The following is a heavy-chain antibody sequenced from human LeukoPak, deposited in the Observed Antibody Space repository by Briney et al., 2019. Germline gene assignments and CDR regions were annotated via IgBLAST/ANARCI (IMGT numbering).Heavy chain of an antibody. CDR3: ICSSTSWLVAFDY. Sequence: ASVKVSCKASGYTFTSYAMHWVRQAPGQRLEWMGWINAGNGNTKYSQKFQGRVTITRDTSTDTAYMELSSLRSEDTVVYYCICSSTSWLVAFDYWGQGTLVTVSS. J-gene: IGHJ4*02. CDR2: INAGNGNT. CDR1: GYTFTSYA. D-gene: IGHD2-2*01. V-gene: IGHV1-3*01.